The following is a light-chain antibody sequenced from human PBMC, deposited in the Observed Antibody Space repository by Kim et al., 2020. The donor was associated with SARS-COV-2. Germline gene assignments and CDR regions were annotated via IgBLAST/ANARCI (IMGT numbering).Light chain of an antibody. CDR1: SSDVGGYNY. Sequence: QSALTQPRSVSGSPGQSVTISCTGTSSDVGGYNYVSWYQQHPGKAPKLMIYDVSKRPSGVPDRFSGSKSGNTASLTISGLQAEDEADYCCCSYAGSNTVFGGGTQLTVL. V-gene: IGLV2-11*01. J-gene: IGLJ3*02. CDR3: CSYAGSNTV. CDR2: DVS.